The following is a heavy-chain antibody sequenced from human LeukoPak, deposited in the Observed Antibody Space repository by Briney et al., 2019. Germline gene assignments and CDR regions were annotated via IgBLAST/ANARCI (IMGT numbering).Heavy chain of an antibody. J-gene: IGHJ4*02. CDR1: GFTFSSYG. Sequence: GGSLRLSCAASGFTFSSYGMHWVRQAPGKGLEWVAVIWYDGSNKYYADSVKGRFTISRDNSKNTLYLQMNSLRAEDTAVYYCARATYYDILTGYYSGVGYWGQRTLVTVSS. V-gene: IGHV3-33*01. D-gene: IGHD3-9*01. CDR3: ARATYYDILTGYYSGVGY. CDR2: IWYDGSNK.